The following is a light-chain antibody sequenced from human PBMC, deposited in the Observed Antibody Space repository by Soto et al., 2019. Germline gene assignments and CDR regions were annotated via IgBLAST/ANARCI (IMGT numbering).Light chain of an antibody. CDR1: SSNIGSNY. CDR3: ATRDDSLSTWV. Sequence: QAVVTQPPSASGTPGQRVTISCSGSSSNIGSNYVYWYQQFPGTAPKLLIYSNNQRPSGVPDRFSGSKSGTSASLAISGLRSEDEADYYCATRDDSLSTWVFGGGTKLTVL. J-gene: IGLJ3*02. CDR2: SNN. V-gene: IGLV1-47*02.